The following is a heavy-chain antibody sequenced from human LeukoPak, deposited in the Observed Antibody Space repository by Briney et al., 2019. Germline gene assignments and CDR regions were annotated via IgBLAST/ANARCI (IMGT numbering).Heavy chain of an antibody. CDR2: ISAYNGNT. V-gene: IGHV1-18*01. Sequence: GASVKVSCKASGYTFTSCGIIWVRQAPGQGLEWMGWISAYNGNTNYAQKLQGRVTMTTDTSTSTAYMELRSLRSDDTAVYYCARVTATSSRDIVVVPAAYWGQGTLVTVSS. J-gene: IGHJ4*02. D-gene: IGHD2-2*01. CDR3: ARVTATSSRDIVVVPAAY. CDR1: GYTFTSCG.